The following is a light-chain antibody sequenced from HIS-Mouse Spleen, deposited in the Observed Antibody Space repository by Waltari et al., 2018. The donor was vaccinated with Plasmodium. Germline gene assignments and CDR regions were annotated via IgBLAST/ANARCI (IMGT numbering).Light chain of an antibody. Sequence: SYELTQPPSVSVSPGQTARITCSGDALPKHYAYWYQQKPGQAPVLVIYKDRERPSGIPGRFSGASSGTTVTLTISGVQAEDEADYYCQAADSSGTPNWVFGGGTKLTVL. CDR2: KDR. CDR1: ALPKHY. J-gene: IGLJ3*02. CDR3: QAADSSGTPNWV. V-gene: IGLV3-25*03.